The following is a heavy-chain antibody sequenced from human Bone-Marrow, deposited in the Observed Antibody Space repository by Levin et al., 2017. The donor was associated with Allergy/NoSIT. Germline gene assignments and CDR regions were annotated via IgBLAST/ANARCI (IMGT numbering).Heavy chain of an antibody. CDR2: IYYSGST. V-gene: IGHV4-39*01. CDR3: ARGAAAGTVGWFDP. J-gene: IGHJ5*02. CDR1: GGSISSSSYY. Sequence: SETLSLTCTVSGGSISSSSYYWGWIRQPPGKGLEWIGSIYYSGSTYYNPSLKSRVTISVDTSKDQFSLKLSSVTAADTAVYYCARGAAAGTVGWFDPWGQGTLVTVSS. D-gene: IGHD6-13*01.